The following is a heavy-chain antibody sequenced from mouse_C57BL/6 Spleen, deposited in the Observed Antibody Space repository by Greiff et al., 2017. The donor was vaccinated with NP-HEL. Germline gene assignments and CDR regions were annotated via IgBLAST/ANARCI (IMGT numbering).Heavy chain of an antibody. CDR3: ARAYYSNSDY. D-gene: IGHD2-5*01. CDR1: GYAFSSSW. Sequence: QVQLQQSGPELVKPGASVKISCKASGYAFSSSWMNWVKQRPGKGLEWIGRIYPGDGDTNYNGKLKDKATLTVDKSSSTAYMQLSSLTSEDSAVYYCARAYYSNSDYWGQGTTLTVSS. J-gene: IGHJ2*01. V-gene: IGHV1-82*01. CDR2: IYPGDGDT.